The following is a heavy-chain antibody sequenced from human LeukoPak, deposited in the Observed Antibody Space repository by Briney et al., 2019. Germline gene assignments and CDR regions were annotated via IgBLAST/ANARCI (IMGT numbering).Heavy chain of an antibody. Sequence: GGSLRLSCAASGFTFSSYWMNWVRQAPGEGLVWVSRIASDGSSTTYADSVKGRFSISRDNAKNTLYLQMNSLRVEDTAVYYCARGRPHGNDYWGQGNLVIVSS. CDR1: GFTFSSYW. CDR3: ARGRPHGNDY. D-gene: IGHD4-23*01. V-gene: IGHV3-74*01. CDR2: IASDGSST. J-gene: IGHJ4*02.